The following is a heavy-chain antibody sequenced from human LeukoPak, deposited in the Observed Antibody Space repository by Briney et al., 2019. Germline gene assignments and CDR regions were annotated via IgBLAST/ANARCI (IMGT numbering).Heavy chain of an antibody. CDR1: GGSINSYY. CDR2: IYYSGST. J-gene: IGHJ4*01. V-gene: IGHV4-59*01. CDR3: TSGGMVSGDY. Sequence: SETLSLTCTVSGGSINSYYWSWIRQPPGKGLEWIGYIYYSGSTNYNPSLKSRVTISRDTSRNQFSLKLRSVTAADTAVYYCTSGGMVSGDYWGHGTLVTVSS. D-gene: IGHD2-8*01.